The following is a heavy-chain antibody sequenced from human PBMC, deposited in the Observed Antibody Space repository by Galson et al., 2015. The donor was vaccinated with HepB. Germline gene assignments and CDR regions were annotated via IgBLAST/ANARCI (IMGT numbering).Heavy chain of an antibody. CDR1: GYTFTSYY. J-gene: IGHJ4*02. CDR2: INPSGGST. Sequence: SVKVSCKASGYTFTSYYMHWVRQAPGQGLEWMGIINPSGGSTSYAQKFQGRVTMTRDTSTSTVYMELSSLRSEDTAVYYCARSRPQPDRNYDFWSGYFRYDYYFDYWGQGTLVTVSS. V-gene: IGHV1-46*03. CDR3: ARSRPQPDRNYDFWSGYFRYDYYFDY. D-gene: IGHD3-3*01.